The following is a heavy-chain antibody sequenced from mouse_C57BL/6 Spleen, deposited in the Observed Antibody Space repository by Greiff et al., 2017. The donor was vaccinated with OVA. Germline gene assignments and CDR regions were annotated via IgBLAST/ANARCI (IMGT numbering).Heavy chain of an antibody. D-gene: IGHD2-3*01. V-gene: IGHV1-76*01. J-gene: IGHJ3*01. CDR3: ARCPPSSYDGYGGFAY. CDR2: IYPGSGNT. CDR1: GYTFTDYY. Sequence: VQLQQSGAELVRPGASVKLSCKASGYTFTDYYINWVKQRPGQGLEWIARIYPGSGNTYYNEKFKGKATLTAEKSSSTAYMQLSSLTSEDSAVYFCARCPPSSYDGYGGFAYWGQGTLVTVSA.